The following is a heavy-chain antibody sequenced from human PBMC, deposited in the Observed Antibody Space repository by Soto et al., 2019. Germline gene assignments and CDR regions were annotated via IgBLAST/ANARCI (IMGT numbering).Heavy chain of an antibody. D-gene: IGHD3-22*01. J-gene: IGHJ4*02. CDR1: GFIFISSS. CDR3: AGGDSSGYYGG. Sequence: SVKVSFKASGFIFISSSVHGVGQARGQRSEGIGWITVGPGNTKYAQKFQERVTITMSMSTRTASLELSNMRSKDTAIYYCAGGDSSGYYGGWGQGTQVTVYS. V-gene: IGHV1-58*01. CDR2: ITVGPGNT.